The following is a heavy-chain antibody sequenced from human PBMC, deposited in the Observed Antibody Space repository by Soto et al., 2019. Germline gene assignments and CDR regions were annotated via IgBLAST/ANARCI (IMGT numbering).Heavy chain of an antibody. CDR1: GGDISTYY. CDR2: IYSSGST. CDR3: ARGQRFSDWFDP. J-gene: IGHJ5*02. Sequence: SETLSLTCTVSGGDISTYYWAWIRQPAGKGLEWIGRIYSSGSTKYNPSLKSRVTMSLDTSKNQFSLRLSSVTAADTAVYYCARGQRFSDWFDPWGQGTLVTVSS. V-gene: IGHV4-4*07. D-gene: IGHD3-3*01.